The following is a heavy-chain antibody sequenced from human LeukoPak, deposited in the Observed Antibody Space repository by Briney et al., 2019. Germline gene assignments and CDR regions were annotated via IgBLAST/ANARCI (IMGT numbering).Heavy chain of an antibody. CDR1: GGSISSGGYY. CDR2: IYYSGST. J-gene: IGHJ2*01. D-gene: IGHD2-2*02. V-gene: IGHV4-31*03. CDR3: ARGVVVVPAAIRYFGL. Sequence: PSETLSLTCTVSGGSISSGGYYWSWIRQHPGKGLEWIGYIYYSGSTYYNPSLKSRVTISVDTSKNQFSLKLSSVTAADTAVYYCARGVVVVPAAIRYFGLWGRGTLVTVSS.